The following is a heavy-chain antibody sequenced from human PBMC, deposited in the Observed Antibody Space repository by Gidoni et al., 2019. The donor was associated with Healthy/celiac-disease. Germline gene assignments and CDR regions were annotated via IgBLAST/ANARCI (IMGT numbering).Heavy chain of an antibody. CDR1: GFTFSSYG. D-gene: IGHD3-3*01. CDR3: AKDWSSFDY. CDR2: ISYDGSNK. J-gene: IGHJ4*02. V-gene: IGHV3-30*18. Sequence: QVQLVASGGGVVQPGRSLRLSCAASGFTFSSYGMHWVRQAPGKGLEWVAVISYDGSNKYYADSVKGRFTISRDNSKNTLYLQMNSLRAEDTAVYYCAKDWSSFDYWGQGTLVTVSS.